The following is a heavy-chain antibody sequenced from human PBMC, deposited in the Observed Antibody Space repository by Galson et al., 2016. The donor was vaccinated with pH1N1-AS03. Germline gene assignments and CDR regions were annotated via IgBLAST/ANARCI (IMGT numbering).Heavy chain of an antibody. J-gene: IGHJ4*02. D-gene: IGHD6-19*01. V-gene: IGHV3-48*03. CDR2: ITRRRGTL. CDR3: ARGLTADSGGWGRPFDS. CDR1: GFIFTSLE. Sequence: LRPPCAASGFIFTSLEMNWVRQAPAKGLEWVSYITRRRGTLSYSDPVKGRSTVSRDNAKNPLYLQMNSLRAEDTAVYYCARGLTADSGGWGRPFDSWGQGTLVTVSS.